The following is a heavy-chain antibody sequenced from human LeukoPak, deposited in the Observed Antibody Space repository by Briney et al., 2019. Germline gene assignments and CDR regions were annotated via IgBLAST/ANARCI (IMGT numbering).Heavy chain of an antibody. CDR2: IYRGGCT. J-gene: IGHJ1*01. CDR3: WKDSGTYYYDRSGYDWFQH. Sequence: GGSLRLSCAASGLIVRSNYMSGARHAPGEALEGVSVIYRGGCTLFAGPGEGRFTLSRENSQNTPYPQMKSLRSEDTAGYYCWKDSGTYYYDRSGYDWFQHWGQGGIVTVSS. CDR1: GLIVRSNY. V-gene: IGHV3-53*01. D-gene: IGHD3-22*01.